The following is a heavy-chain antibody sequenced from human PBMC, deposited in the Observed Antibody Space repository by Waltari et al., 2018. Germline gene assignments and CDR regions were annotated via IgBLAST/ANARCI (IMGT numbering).Heavy chain of an antibody. CDR2: VSFEETTQ. J-gene: IGHJ4*02. CDR3: ASVTGTGY. CDR1: GFNFNDYG. D-gene: IGHD1-1*01. V-gene: IGHV3-30*03. Sequence: QVHLVESGGGVVQPGGSLRLSCAGSGFNFNDYGIHWVRQAPGKGMEWVAGVSFEETTQYYADSVKGRVTISRDKSMNTVYLEMNSLRPDDTAMYYCASVTGTGYWGQGTLVTVSS.